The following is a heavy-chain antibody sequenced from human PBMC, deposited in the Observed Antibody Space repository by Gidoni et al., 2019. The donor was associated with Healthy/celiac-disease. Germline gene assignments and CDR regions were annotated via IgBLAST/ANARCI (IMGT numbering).Heavy chain of an antibody. D-gene: IGHD3-9*01. Sequence: QVQLQESGPGLVQPSQTLSLTCTVSGGSISSGGYYWSWIRQHPGKGLEWIGYIYDSGSTYYNPSLKSRVTISVDTSKNQFSLKLSSVTAADTAVYYCARVKGDILTGPNWFDPWGQGTLVTVSS. CDR2: IYDSGST. J-gene: IGHJ5*02. CDR1: GGSISSGGYY. V-gene: IGHV4-31*03. CDR3: ARVKGDILTGPNWFDP.